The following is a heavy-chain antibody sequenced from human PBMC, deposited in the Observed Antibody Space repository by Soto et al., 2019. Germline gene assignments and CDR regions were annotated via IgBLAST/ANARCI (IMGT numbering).Heavy chain of an antibody. CDR1: GFTFDKAW. CDR2: IMSKTDGGTT. Sequence: GGSLRLACATSGFTFDKAWVGWVRQAPGKGLEWVGRIMSKTDGGTTDYAAPVKGRFTISRDDSKSTLYLQMNSLKTEDTAFYYCTTDSGMSPYSFDFWGQGTLVTVSS. D-gene: IGHD1-26*01. V-gene: IGHV3-15*01. CDR3: TTDSGMSPYSFDF. J-gene: IGHJ4*02.